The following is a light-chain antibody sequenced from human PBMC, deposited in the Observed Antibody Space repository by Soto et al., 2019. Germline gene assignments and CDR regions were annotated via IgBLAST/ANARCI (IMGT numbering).Light chain of an antibody. J-gene: IGLJ1*01. CDR2: EGS. CDR1: SSDVGSYNL. V-gene: IGLV2-23*01. Sequence: QSALTQPASVSGSPGQSITISCTGTSSDVGSYNLVSWYQQHPGKAPKLMIYEGSKRPSGVSNRFSGSKSGNTASLTISGLQAEDEADYYCCSYAGSSTYVFGTGHKATVL. CDR3: CSYAGSSTYV.